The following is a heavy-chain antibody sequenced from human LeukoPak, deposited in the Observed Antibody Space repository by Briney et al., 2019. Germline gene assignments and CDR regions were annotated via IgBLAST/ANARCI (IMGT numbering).Heavy chain of an antibody. CDR2: INPNSGGT. CDR3: ASGNSSSWSPFDY. CDR1: GYTFTGYY. D-gene: IGHD6-13*01. Sequence: ASVKVSCKSSGYTFTGYYMHWVRQAPGQGLEWMGWINPNSGGTNYAQKFQGRVTMTRDTSISTTYMDLGRLRSDDTAVFYCASGNSSSWSPFDYWGQGTLVTVSS. V-gene: IGHV1-2*02. J-gene: IGHJ4*02.